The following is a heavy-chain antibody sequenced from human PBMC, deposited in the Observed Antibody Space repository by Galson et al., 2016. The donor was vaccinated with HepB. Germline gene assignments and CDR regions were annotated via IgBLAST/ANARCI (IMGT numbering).Heavy chain of an antibody. CDR2: LYYSGGT. CDR1: GGSISRSSYY. CDR3: RTTSPLEYFSYYMDV. Sequence: SETLSLTCNVSGGSISRSSYYWGWIRQPPGKGLEWIGSLYYSGGTFYNPSLKSRVIISVDTSKNQVSLKLNSVTAADTAVYYCRTTSPLEYFSYYMDVRGKGTTVTVSS. D-gene: IGHD2/OR15-2a*01. J-gene: IGHJ6*03. V-gene: IGHV4-39*01.